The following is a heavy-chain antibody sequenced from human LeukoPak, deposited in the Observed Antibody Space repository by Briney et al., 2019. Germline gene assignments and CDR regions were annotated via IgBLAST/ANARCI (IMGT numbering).Heavy chain of an antibody. CDR2: IGTAGDT. CDR3: ARGSYCSGGACSPVGAFDI. V-gene: IGHV3-13*01. J-gene: IGHJ3*02. CDR1: GFTFSSYD. Sequence: GGSLRLSCAASGFTFSSYDMHWVRQAPGKGREWVSGIGTAGDTYYPGSIKGRLTFSRENAKNSLFLQMNGLRVGDTAVYYCARGSYCSGGACSPVGAFDIWGQGTVVTVSS. D-gene: IGHD2-15*01.